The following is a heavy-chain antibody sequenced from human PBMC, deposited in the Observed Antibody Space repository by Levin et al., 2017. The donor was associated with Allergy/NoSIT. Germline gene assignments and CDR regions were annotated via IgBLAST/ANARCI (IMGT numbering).Heavy chain of an antibody. CDR2: INHSGST. V-gene: IGHV4-34*01. Sequence: PGGSLRLSCAVYGGSFSGYYWSWIRQPPGKGLEWIGEINHSGSTNYNPSLKSRVTISVDTSKNQFSLKLSSVTAADTAVYYCARGVRVDYVWGSYRSAPIFDYWGQGTLVTVSS. CDR1: GGSFSGYY. CDR3: ARGVRVDYVWGSYRSAPIFDY. J-gene: IGHJ4*02. D-gene: IGHD3-16*02.